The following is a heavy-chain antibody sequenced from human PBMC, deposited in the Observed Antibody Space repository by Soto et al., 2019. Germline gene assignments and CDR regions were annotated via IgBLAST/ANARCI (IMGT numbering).Heavy chain of an antibody. CDR1: GYPITNGYF. J-gene: IGHJ3*02. Sequence: SETVALTCAVSGYPITNGYFWGWIRKPPGKGLEWIGSIYHDGTTNYNPSLKSRVIISVDTSKNQFSLELRSLTAADTAVYSCVRDTSLSLQWGFDIWCQGTMVTVSS. CDR2: IYHDGTT. D-gene: IGHD2-8*01. V-gene: IGHV4-38-2*02. CDR3: VRDTSLSLQWGFDI.